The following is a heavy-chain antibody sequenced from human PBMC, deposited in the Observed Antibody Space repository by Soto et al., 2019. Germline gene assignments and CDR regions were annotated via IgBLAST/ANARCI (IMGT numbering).Heavy chain of an antibody. J-gene: IGHJ4*02. CDR2: ISGSGGST. Sequence: GGSLRLSCAASGVTFSSYAMSWVRQAPGKGLEWVSAISGSGGSTYYADSVKGRFTISRDNSKNTLYLQMNSLRAEDTAVYYCAKGWFCSNGVCSSSFDYWRQGTLVIVSS. D-gene: IGHD2-8*01. CDR3: AKGWFCSNGVCSSSFDY. V-gene: IGHV3-23*01. CDR1: GVTFSSYA.